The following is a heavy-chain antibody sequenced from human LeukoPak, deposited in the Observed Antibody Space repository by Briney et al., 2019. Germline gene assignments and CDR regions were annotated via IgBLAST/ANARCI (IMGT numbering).Heavy chain of an antibody. J-gene: IGHJ6*03. CDR2: ISTSSSTI. CDR3: AKDCFSCSSDGCPQYYYMDV. D-gene: IGHD2-2*01. Sequence: GGSLRLSCAASGFTFSSYNMNWVRQAPGKGLEWVSYISTSSSTIYYADSVKGRFTISRDNAKSSLFLQMNRLGAEDTAVYYCAKDCFSCSSDGCPQYYYMDVWGKGTTVTVSS. CDR1: GFTFSSYN. V-gene: IGHV3-48*04.